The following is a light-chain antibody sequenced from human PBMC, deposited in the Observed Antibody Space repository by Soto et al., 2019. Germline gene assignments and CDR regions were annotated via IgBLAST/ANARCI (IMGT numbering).Light chain of an antibody. V-gene: IGKV1-16*01. CDR2: ATS. Sequence: DIQMTQSPSSLSASVADRVTITCRASQGIGNYLAWFQQKPGKARKSLIFATSNLQSGVPSRFSGGGSGTDFTLTISSLQPEDFATYYCQQCDTYPFTFGPGTTVDI. CDR3: QQCDTYPFT. J-gene: IGKJ3*01. CDR1: QGIGNY.